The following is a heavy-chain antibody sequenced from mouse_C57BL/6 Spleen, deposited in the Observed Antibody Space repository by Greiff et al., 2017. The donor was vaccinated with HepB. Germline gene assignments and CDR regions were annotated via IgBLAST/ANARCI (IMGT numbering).Heavy chain of an antibody. D-gene: IGHD4-1*02. Sequence: VQLQQPGTELVKPGASVKLSCKASGYTFTSYWMHWVKQRPGQGLEWIGNINPSNGGTNYNEKFKSKATLTVDKSSSTAYMQLSSLTSEDSAVYYCARSSLWQLGAMDYWGQGTSVTVSS. CDR1: GYTFTSYW. CDR3: ARSSLWQLGAMDY. CDR2: INPSNGGT. V-gene: IGHV1-53*01. J-gene: IGHJ4*01.